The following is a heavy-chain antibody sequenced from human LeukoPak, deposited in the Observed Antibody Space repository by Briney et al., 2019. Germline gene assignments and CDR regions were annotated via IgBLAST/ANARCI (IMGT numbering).Heavy chain of an antibody. CDR3: ARLGQPNAFDI. Sequence: SETLSLTCTVSGGSISSSTYYWGWIRQPPGKGLEWIGYFYYSGSTNYNPSLKSRVTISVDTSKNQFSLKLTSVTAADTAVYYCARLGQPNAFDIWGQGTMVTVSS. V-gene: IGHV4-61*05. D-gene: IGHD7-27*01. CDR2: FYYSGST. CDR1: GGSISSSTYY. J-gene: IGHJ3*02.